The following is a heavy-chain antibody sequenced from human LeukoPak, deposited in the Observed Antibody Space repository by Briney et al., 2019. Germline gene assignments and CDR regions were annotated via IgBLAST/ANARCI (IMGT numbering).Heavy chain of an antibody. CDR1: GNSITNGYH. CDR2: IHHSGRT. D-gene: IGHD3-3*02. V-gene: IGHV4-38-2*02. J-gene: IGHJ4*02. CDR3: ARGQFWSGYSI. Sequence: SETLSLTCTVSGNSITNGYHWGWIRQPPGKGLEWIGNIHHSGRTYYNPSLKSRVTMSVDTSNNQFSLKLSSVTAADTAVYYCARGQFWSGYSIWGQGALVTVSS.